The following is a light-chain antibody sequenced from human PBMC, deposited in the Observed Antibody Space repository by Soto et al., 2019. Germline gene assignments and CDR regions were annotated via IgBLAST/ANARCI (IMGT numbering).Light chain of an antibody. CDR1: QSIRTY. Sequence: DIQMTQSPSSLSASVGDRVTITCRASQSIRTYLNWYQQKPGKAPNLLIYTVSNLKSGVPSRFSGSGSGTVFILTIRSLQPEDFATYYCQQSIITPHTFGPGTKVDVK. J-gene: IGKJ3*01. CDR2: TVS. V-gene: IGKV1-39*01. CDR3: QQSIITPHT.